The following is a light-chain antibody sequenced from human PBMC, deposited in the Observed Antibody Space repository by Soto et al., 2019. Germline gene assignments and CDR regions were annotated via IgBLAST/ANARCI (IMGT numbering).Light chain of an antibody. CDR2: KIS. J-gene: IGKJ5*01. CDR3: MQGTPGPGS. V-gene: IGKV2-30*01. Sequence: RSSYLAWYQQRPGQSPRRLIYKISNRDSGAPDRFICIGSGADIRLQTTMADADDAGVPYCMQGTPGPGSFGQGTRLEIK. CDR1: RSSY.